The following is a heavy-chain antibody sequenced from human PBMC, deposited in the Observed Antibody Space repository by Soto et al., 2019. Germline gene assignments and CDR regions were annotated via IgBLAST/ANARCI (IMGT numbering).Heavy chain of an antibody. CDR3: ARDRRYSSSWYWFDP. J-gene: IGHJ5*02. CDR2: MKQDGSEK. V-gene: IGHV3-7*03. Sequence: GGSLRLSCAASGFTFSSYWMSWVRQAPGKGLEWVANMKQDGSEKYYVDSVKGRFTISRDNAKNSLYLQMNSLRAEDTAVYYCARDRRYSSSWYWFDPWGQGTLVTVSS. D-gene: IGHD6-13*01. CDR1: GFTFSSYW.